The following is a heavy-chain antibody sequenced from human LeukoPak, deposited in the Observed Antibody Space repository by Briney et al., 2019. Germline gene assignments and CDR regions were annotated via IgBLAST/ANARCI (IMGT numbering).Heavy chain of an antibody. CDR1: TSSISSGYY. V-gene: IGHV4-38-2*02. CDR3: ARDGETYSSSWFWFDP. J-gene: IGHJ5*02. D-gene: IGHD6-13*01. Sequence: SETLSLTCTVSTSSISSGYYWNWIRQPPGKGLEWIGSIYHSGSTYYNPSLKSRVTISVDTSENQFSLKLSSMTAADTAVYYCARDGETYSSSWFWFDPWGQGTLVTVSS. CDR2: IYHSGST.